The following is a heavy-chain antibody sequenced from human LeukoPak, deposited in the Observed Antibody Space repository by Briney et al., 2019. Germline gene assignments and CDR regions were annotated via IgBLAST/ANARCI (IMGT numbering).Heavy chain of an antibody. CDR1: GGTFSSYA. D-gene: IGHD3-22*01. V-gene: IGHV1-69*05. Sequence: SVKVSCKASGGTFSSYAISWVRQAPGQGLGWMGGIIPIFGTANYAQKFQGRVTITTDESTSTAYMELSSLRSEDTAVYYCARDFYYYDSSGYSPLYYFDYRGQGTLVTVSS. CDR2: IIPIFGTA. J-gene: IGHJ4*02. CDR3: ARDFYYYDSSGYSPLYYFDY.